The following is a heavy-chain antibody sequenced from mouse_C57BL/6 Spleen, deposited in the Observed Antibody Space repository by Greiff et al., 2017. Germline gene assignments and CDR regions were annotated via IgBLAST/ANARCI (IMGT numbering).Heavy chain of an antibody. CDR1: GYAISSYW. D-gene: IGHD1-1*01. J-gene: IGHJ4*01. V-gene: IGHV1-80*01. CDR2: IYPGDGDT. Sequence: QVQLQQSGAELVKPGASVKISCKASGYAISSYWMNWVKQRPGKGLEWIGQIYPGDGDTNYNGKFKGKATLTADKSSSTAYMQLSSLTSEDSAVYFCARDYYGSSSEGYYAMDYWGQGTSVTVSS. CDR3: ARDYYGSSSEGYYAMDY.